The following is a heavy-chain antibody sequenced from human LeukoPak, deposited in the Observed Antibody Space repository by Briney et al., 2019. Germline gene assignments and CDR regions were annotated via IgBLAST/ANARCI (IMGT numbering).Heavy chain of an antibody. D-gene: IGHD3-16*01. CDR3: ARGRLGFLYYYYYMDV. CDR2: IYTSGST. CDR1: GGSISSGSYY. V-gene: IGHV4-61*02. J-gene: IGHJ6*03. Sequence: PSQTLSLTCTVSGGSISSGSYYWSWIRQPAGKGLEWIGCIYTSGSTNYNPSLKSRVTISVDTSKNQFSLKLSSVTAADTAVYYCARGRLGFLYYYYYMDVWGKGTTVTVSS.